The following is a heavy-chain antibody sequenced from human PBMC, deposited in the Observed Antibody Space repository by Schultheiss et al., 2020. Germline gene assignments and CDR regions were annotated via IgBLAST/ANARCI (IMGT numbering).Heavy chain of an antibody. CDR3: ARGEYKQQPYYFDY. J-gene: IGHJ4*02. CDR1: GGSISSGGYY. V-gene: IGHV4-31*03. CDR2: IYYSGST. Sequence: SQPLSLTCTVSGGSISSGGYYWSWIRQHPGKGLEWIGYIYYSGSTYYNPSLKSRVTISVDTSKNQFSLKLSSVTAADTAVYYCARGEYKQQPYYFDYWGQGTLVTGSS. D-gene: IGHD6-13*01.